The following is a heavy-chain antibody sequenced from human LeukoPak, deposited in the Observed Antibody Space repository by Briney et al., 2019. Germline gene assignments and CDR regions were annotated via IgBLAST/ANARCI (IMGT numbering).Heavy chain of an antibody. CDR2: ISSSVSSGVCIT. V-gene: IGHV3-23*01. CDR1: GFTFGSYA. D-gene: IGHD3-10*01. CDR3: AKYQGWIRGVMNAFDV. J-gene: IGHJ3*01. Sequence: GGSLRLSCAASGFTFGSYAMAWVRQAPGKGLEFVSSISSSVSSGVCITYYADSVKGRLTISRDNSKNTVYLQMNSLGAEDTAVYYCAKYQGWIRGVMNAFDVWGQGTMVIVSA.